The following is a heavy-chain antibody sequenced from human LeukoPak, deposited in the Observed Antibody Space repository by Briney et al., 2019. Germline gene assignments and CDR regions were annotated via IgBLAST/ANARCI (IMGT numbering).Heavy chain of an antibody. J-gene: IGHJ3*01. CDR3: ARGGFSHAFDV. CDR2: IDNDGSDT. CDR1: GFTFRSYW. D-gene: IGHD5-12*01. V-gene: IGHV3-74*01. Sequence: GGSLSLSCAAFGFTFRSYWIHWVRQAPGKGLVWVGRIDNDGSDTIYADSVKGRFTVSRDNAKNTLYLQMNSLRVEDTAVYFCARGGFSHAFDVWGQGTVVTVSS.